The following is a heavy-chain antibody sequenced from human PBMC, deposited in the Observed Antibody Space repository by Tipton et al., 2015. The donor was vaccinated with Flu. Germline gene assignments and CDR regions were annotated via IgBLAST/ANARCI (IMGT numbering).Heavy chain of an antibody. CDR3: ARDEGGTYPD. D-gene: IGHD1-14*01. V-gene: IGHV3-53*01. CDR2: VYDDGRT. Sequence: AVSGFTVSTSYMSWVRQPPGKGLEWVSIVYDDGRTYYADSVEGRFATSRDNSKNILYLQMNSLRADDTAVYFCARDEGGTYPDWGQGTLVTVSS. CDR1: GFTVSTSY. J-gene: IGHJ4*02.